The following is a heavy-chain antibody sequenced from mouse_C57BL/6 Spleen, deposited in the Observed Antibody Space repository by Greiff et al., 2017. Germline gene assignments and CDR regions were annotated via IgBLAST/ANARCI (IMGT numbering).Heavy chain of an antibody. Sequence: VQLQQSGAELVRPGTSVKVSCKASGYAFTNYLIEWVKQRPGQGLEGIGVNNPGSGGTAYNEKFKGKSTLTADKSSSTAYMQLSSLTSEASAVYFCARGGDGYWFADWGQGTLVTVSA. CDR1: GYAFTNYL. V-gene: IGHV1-54*01. CDR3: ARGGDGYWFAD. CDR2: NNPGSGGT. J-gene: IGHJ3*01. D-gene: IGHD2-3*01.